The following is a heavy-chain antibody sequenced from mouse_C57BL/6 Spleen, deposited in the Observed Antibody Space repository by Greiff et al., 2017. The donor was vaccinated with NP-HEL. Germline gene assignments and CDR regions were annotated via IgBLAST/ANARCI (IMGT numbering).Heavy chain of an antibody. V-gene: IGHV1-64*01. CDR2: IHPNSGST. CDR3: ARCYYDYDGYFDY. Sequence: QVQLQQPGAELVKPGASVKLSCKASGYTFTSYWMHWVKQRPGQGLEWIGMIHPNSGSTNYNEKFKSKATLTVDKSSSTAYMQLSSLTSEASAVYYCARCYYDYDGYFDYWGQGTTLTVSS. CDR1: GYTFTSYW. J-gene: IGHJ2*01. D-gene: IGHD2-4*01.